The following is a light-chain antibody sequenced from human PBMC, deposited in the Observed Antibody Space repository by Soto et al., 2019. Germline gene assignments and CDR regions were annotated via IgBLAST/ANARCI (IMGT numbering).Light chain of an antibody. CDR2: SNN. J-gene: IGLJ2*01. CDR1: SSNTGSNY. CDR3: AAWDDSLSGVV. V-gene: IGLV1-47*02. Sequence: QAVVTQPPSASGTPGQRVTISCSGSSSNTGSNYVYWYQQLPGTAPKLLIYSNNQRPSGVPDRFSGSKSGTSASLAISGLRSEDEADYYCAAWDDSLSGVVFGGGTKLTVL.